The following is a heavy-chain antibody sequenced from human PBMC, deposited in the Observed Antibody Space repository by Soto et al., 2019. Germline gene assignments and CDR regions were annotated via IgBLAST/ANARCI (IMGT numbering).Heavy chain of an antibody. CDR2: IYYSGAT. D-gene: IGHD3-22*01. V-gene: IGHV4-39*01. CDR1: GGSISSTTYY. Sequence: LSLTCAVSGGSISSTTYYWAWIRQPPGKGLEWVATIYYSGATYYNPSLKSRLTISIDTSKNQFSLRLSSVTAADTAMYYCARYYDTSNRPYFHHWGQGTRVTVSS. CDR3: ARYYDTSNRPYFHH. J-gene: IGHJ1*01.